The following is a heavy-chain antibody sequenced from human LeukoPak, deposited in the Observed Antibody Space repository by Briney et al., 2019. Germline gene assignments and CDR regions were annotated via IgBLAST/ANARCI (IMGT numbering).Heavy chain of an antibody. CDR1: GGTFSSYA. J-gene: IGHJ4*02. V-gene: IGHV1-18*01. CDR3: ARRNTNWGSAGFDY. Sequence: ASVTVSCKASGGTFSSYAISWVRQAPGQGLEWMGWISAYNGNTNYAQKLQRTLTMTTHTSTSTAYMELRSLRSDDTAVYYCARRNTNWGSAGFDYWGQGTLVTVSS. D-gene: IGHD7-27*01. CDR2: ISAYNGNT.